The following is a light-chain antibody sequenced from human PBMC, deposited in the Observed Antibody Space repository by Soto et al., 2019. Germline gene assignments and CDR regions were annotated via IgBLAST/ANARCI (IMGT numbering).Light chain of an antibody. CDR2: GAS. Sequence: EIVLTQSPGTLSLSPGERATLSCRASQSVSSRSLAWYQQKPGQAPRLLIYGASTRATGIPARFSGSGSGTEFTLTISSLQSEDFAVYYCQQYGSSGTFGQGTKVDIK. CDR3: QQYGSSGT. V-gene: IGKV3-20*01. CDR1: QSVSSRS. J-gene: IGKJ1*01.